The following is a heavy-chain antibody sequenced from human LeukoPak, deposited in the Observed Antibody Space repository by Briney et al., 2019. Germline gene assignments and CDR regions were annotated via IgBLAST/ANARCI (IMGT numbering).Heavy chain of an antibody. D-gene: IGHD3-22*01. CDR3: ASGSGYFSGDAFDV. V-gene: IGHV1-18*01. Sequence: GASVKVSCKASGYTFTSYGISWVRQAPGQGLEWMGWISAYNGNTNYAQKLQGRVTITADESTSTAYMELSSLRSEDTAVYYCASGSGYFSGDAFDVWGQGTMVTVSS. CDR1: GYTFTSYG. J-gene: IGHJ3*01. CDR2: ISAYNGNT.